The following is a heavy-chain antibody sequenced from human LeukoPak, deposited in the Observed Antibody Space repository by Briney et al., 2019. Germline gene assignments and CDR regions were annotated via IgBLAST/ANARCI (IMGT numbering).Heavy chain of an antibody. Sequence: GASVKVSCKASGGTFSSYAISWVRQAPGLGLEWMGGIIPIFGTANYAQKFQGRVTITADESTSTAYMELSSLRSEDTAVYYCARELMTGPHPSYYYYYMDVWGKGTTVTISS. J-gene: IGHJ6*03. CDR1: GGTFSSYA. CDR3: ARELMTGPHPSYYYYYMDV. CDR2: IIPIFGTA. V-gene: IGHV1-69*13. D-gene: IGHD3-9*01.